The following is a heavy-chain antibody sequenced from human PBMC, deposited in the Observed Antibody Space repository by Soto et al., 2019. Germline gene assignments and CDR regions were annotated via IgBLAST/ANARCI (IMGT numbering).Heavy chain of an antibody. J-gene: IGHJ6*03. CDR1: GGSSISYY. V-gene: IGHV4-59*01. Sequence: LETHPLTSTFSGGSSISYYWIWIRQPTGKGLEWIGYVYSSGRTNYNPSLKSRVTISLDTSKNQFSLRLSSVTPADTAVYYCARAKSYDFWSSYPRPYFGSYYMDAWGKGTTVTVSS. CDR2: VYSSGRT. D-gene: IGHD3-3*01. CDR3: ARAKSYDFWSSYPRPYFGSYYMDA.